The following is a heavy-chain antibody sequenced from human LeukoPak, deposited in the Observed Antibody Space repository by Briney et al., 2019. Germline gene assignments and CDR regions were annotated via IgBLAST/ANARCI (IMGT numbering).Heavy chain of an antibody. Sequence: GGSLRLSCAASGFTFSSYWMHCVRQVPGKGLVCVSRINSDGGSTSYADSVKGRFTISRDNAKNTLNLQMNSMRAEYTAVYYCARDMAVAGVSLDPWGQGTLVTVSS. CDR2: INSDGGST. V-gene: IGHV3-74*01. D-gene: IGHD6-19*01. J-gene: IGHJ5*02. CDR3: ARDMAVAGVSLDP. CDR1: GFTFSSYW.